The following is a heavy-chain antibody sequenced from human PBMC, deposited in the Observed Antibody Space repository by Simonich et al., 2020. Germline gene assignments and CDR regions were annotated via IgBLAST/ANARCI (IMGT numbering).Heavy chain of an antibody. V-gene: IGHV3-23*01. CDR3: AKDSSLVGATDWFDP. D-gene: IGHD1-26*01. CDR1: GFTFSSYA. Sequence: EVQLLESGGGLVQPGGSLRLSCAASGFTFSSYAMSWVPQAPWKSVEWVRAISGIGGSTYNADPVKGRFTISRDNSKNTLYLQMNSLRAEDTAVYYCAKDSSLVGATDWFDPWGQGTLVTVSS. J-gene: IGHJ5*02. CDR2: ISGIGGST.